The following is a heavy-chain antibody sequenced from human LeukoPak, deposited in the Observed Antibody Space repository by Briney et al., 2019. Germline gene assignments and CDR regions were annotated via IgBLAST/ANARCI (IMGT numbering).Heavy chain of an antibody. CDR3: ARNTAALSHTTI. D-gene: IGHD5-18*01. J-gene: IGHJ4*02. CDR1: GDSISSYY. V-gene: IGHV4-59*08. CDR2: FYYSGNT. Sequence: SETLSLTCTVCGDSISSYYWSWLRQPPGEGLEWIGYFYYSGNTNYRPSLKSRVTISVDTSKSQFSLKLSSVTAADTAVYYCARNTAALSHTTIWGQGTLVTVFS.